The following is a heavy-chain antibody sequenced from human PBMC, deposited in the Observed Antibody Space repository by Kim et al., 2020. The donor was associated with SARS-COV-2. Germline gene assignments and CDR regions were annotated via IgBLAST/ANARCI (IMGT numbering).Heavy chain of an antibody. J-gene: IGHJ4*02. CDR3: AGVRRFTDYVDY. D-gene: IGHD3-3*01. V-gene: IGHV4-39*07. CDR2: AFYTGGT. Sequence: SETLSLTCTVSGGSIALDNYYWGWIRQPPGQGLEYIGSAFYTGGTYDTPSLRGRGGLSIDTPNNQFSLKLNSVTAADTAVYYCAGVRRFTDYVDYWGQGT. CDR1: GGSIALDNYY.